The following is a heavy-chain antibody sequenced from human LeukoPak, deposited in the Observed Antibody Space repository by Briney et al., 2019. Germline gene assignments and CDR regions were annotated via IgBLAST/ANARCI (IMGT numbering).Heavy chain of an antibody. D-gene: IGHD3-10*01. CDR2: ISSNGGST. V-gene: IGHV3-64D*06. CDR3: VKDGSGSYYTYYFDY. CDR1: GFNFSRYA. J-gene: IGHJ4*02. Sequence: GGSLRLSCSASGFNFSRYAMHWVRQAPGKGLEYVSAISSNGGSTYYADSVKGRFTISRDNSKNTLYLQMSSLRAEDTAVYYCVKDGSGSYYTYYFDYWGREPWSPSPQ.